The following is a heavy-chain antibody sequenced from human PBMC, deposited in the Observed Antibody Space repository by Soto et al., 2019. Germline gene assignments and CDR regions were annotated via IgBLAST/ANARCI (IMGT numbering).Heavy chain of an antibody. D-gene: IGHD3-22*01. CDR2: IYYSGST. CDR1: GGSVSSGSYY. CDR3: ASSQDYYDSSGYFVY. V-gene: IGHV4-61*01. Sequence: SETLSLTSTVSGGSVSSGSYYWSWSRQPAGKGLEWIGYIYYSGSTNYNPSLKSRVTISVDTSKNQFSLKLSSVTAADTAVYYCASSQDYYDSSGYFVYWGQGTLVTVSS. J-gene: IGHJ4*02.